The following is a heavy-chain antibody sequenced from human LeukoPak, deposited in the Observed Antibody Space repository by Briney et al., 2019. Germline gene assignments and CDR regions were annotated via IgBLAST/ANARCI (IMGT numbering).Heavy chain of an antibody. Sequence: GGSLRLSCAASGFTVSSNYMSWVRQAPGKGLGWVSVIYSGGSTYYADSVKGRFTISRDNSKNTLYLQMNSLRAEDTAVYYCARVHWGHYYYYGMDVWGQGTTVTVSS. CDR1: GFTVSSNY. J-gene: IGHJ6*02. D-gene: IGHD3-16*01. V-gene: IGHV3-66*01. CDR2: IYSGGST. CDR3: ARVHWGHYYYYGMDV.